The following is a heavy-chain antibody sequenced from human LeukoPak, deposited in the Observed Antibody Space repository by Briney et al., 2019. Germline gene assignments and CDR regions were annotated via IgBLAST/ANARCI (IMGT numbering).Heavy chain of an antibody. CDR3: ARTYSGIYSRMDV. V-gene: IGHV3-11*03. J-gene: IGHJ6*02. Sequence: KPGGSLRLSCAASGFSFSDYYMSWIRQAPGKGLEWVSYITSSSSYTNYADSVKGRFTISRDNAKSSLYLQMNSLRAEDTAVYYCARTYSGIYSRMDVWFHANTVTVSS. CDR1: GFSFSDYY. D-gene: IGHD1-26*01. CDR2: ITSSSSYT.